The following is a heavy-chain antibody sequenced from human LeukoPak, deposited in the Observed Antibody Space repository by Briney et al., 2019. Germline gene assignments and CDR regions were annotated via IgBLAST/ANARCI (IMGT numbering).Heavy chain of an antibody. V-gene: IGHV4-59*12. D-gene: IGHD3-16*02. CDR3: ARDRPSDCVWGSYRYEYFDY. Sequence: SETLSLTCTVSGGSISSYYWSWIRQPPGKGLEWIGYIYYSGSTNYNPSLKSRVTMSVGTSKNQFSLKLSSVTAADTAVYYCARDRPSDCVWGSYRYEYFDYWGQGTLVTVSS. J-gene: IGHJ4*02. CDR2: IYYSGST. CDR1: GGSISSYY.